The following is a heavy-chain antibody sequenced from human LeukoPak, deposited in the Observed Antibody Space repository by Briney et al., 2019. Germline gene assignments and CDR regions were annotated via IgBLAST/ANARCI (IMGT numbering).Heavy chain of an antibody. CDR3: ARTYYYDSSGYYSDAFDI. J-gene: IGHJ3*02. CDR1: GGSISSYY. V-gene: IGHV4-59*08. D-gene: IGHD3-22*01. Sequence: PSETLSLTCTVSGGSISSYYWSWIRQPPGKGLEWIGYIYYSGSTNYNPSLKSRVTISVDTSKNQFSLKLSSVTAADTAVYYCARTYYYDSSGYYSDAFDIWGQGTMVTVSS. CDR2: IYYSGST.